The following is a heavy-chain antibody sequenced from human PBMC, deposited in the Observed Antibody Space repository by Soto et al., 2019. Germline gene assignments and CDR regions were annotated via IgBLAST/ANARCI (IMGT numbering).Heavy chain of an antibody. D-gene: IGHD3-22*01. V-gene: IGHV1-18*01. CDR1: GYTFTSYG. CDR3: ARANYYDSSGYSYNWFDP. CDR2: ISAYNGNT. J-gene: IGHJ5*02. Sequence: QVQLVQSGAEVKKPGASVKVSCKASGYTFTSYGISWVRQAPGQGLEWMGWISAYNGNTNYAQKLQGRVTMTTDTATSTAYMELRSLRSDDTAVYYCARANYYDSSGYSYNWFDPWGQGTLVTVSS.